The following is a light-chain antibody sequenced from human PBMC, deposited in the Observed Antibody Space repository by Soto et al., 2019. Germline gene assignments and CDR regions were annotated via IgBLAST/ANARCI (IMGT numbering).Light chain of an antibody. V-gene: IGKV1-5*01. J-gene: IGKJ1*01. Sequence: DIQMTQSPSTLSASVGDRVTITCRASQSISSWLAWYQQKPGEAPKLLIYDASSLASGVPSRFSGSGSGTEFTLTISRLQPDDFATYYCQQYNSYPGTFGQGTKVEIK. CDR2: DAS. CDR1: QSISSW. CDR3: QQYNSYPGT.